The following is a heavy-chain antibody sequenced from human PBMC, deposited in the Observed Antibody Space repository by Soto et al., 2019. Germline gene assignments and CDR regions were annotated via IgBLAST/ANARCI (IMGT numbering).Heavy chain of an antibody. V-gene: IGHV1-8*01. J-gene: IGHJ4*02. Sequence: QVQLVQSGAEVREPGASVKVSCKASGYSFTSLDINWVRQTAGQGLEWMGWMEPSTGRTGYAQKFQGRVTKTRDTSINTAYMELTTLTSDDTAFYYCARGVSAGVDYWGQGTLVTVSS. CDR2: MEPSTGRT. D-gene: IGHD1-26*01. CDR3: ARGVSAGVDY. CDR1: GYSFTSLD.